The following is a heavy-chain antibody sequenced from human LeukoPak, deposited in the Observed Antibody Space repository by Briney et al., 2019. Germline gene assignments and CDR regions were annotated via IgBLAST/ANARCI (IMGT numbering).Heavy chain of an antibody. CDR2: ICASGRCT. D-gene: IGHD1-1*01. Sequence: GGSLRLSCAASGFSFINNAMGGVRQAPGKGLEWVSGICASGRCTFYAAPVRGRFTVSRDNSKNSLYLQMNSLRAEDTAVYYCAKYINVPGTQLLGDYWGQGALVTVSS. V-gene: IGHV3-23*01. CDR3: AKYINVPGTQLLGDY. CDR1: GFSFINNA. J-gene: IGHJ4*02.